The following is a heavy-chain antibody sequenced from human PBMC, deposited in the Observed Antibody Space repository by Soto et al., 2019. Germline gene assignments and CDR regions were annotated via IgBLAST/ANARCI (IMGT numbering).Heavy chain of an antibody. D-gene: IGHD3-9*01. V-gene: IGHV4-34*01. CDR3: AREVVRLRYFDWFRGPYFDY. CDR2: INHSGST. Sequence: SETLSLTCAVYGGSFSGYYWSWIRQPPGKGLEWIGEINHSGSTNYNPSLKSRVTISVDTSKNQFSLKLSSVTAADTAVYYCAREVVRLRYFDWFRGPYFDYWGQGTLVTVSS. J-gene: IGHJ4*02. CDR1: GGSFSGYY.